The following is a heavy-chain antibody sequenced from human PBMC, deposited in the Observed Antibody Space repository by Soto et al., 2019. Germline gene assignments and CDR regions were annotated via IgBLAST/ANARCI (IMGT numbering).Heavy chain of an antibody. CDR3: ARIGGYSYGSGLGYFDY. J-gene: IGHJ4*02. Sequence: SGPTLVNPTQTLTLTCTFSGFSLSTSGMCVSWIRQPPGKALEWLARIDWDDDKHYSTSLKTRLTISKDTSKNQVVLTMTNMDPVDTATYYCARIGGYSYGSGLGYFDYWGQGTLVTVSS. D-gene: IGHD5-18*01. CDR2: IDWDDDK. CDR1: GFSLSTSGMC. V-gene: IGHV2-70*11.